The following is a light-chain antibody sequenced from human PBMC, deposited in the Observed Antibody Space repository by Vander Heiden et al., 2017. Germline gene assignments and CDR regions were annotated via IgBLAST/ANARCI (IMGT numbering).Light chain of an antibody. CDR2: KVS. CDR3: MQGTHWPLYT. J-gene: IGKJ2*01. Sequence: DVVITQSPLSLPVTLGQPASISCRSSQSFVYSDGNTYLNWLQQRPGQSPRRLIYKVSNRDAGVPDRFSGSGSGTDFTLKISRVEAEDVGVYYCMQGTHWPLYTFGQGTKLEIK. V-gene: IGKV2-30*01. CDR1: QSFVYSDGNTY.